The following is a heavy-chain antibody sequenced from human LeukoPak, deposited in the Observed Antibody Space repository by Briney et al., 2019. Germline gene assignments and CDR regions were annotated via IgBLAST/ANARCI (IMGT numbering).Heavy chain of an antibody. CDR1: AGSFSGYY. CDR3: ARQGYSSSWLPYYFDH. CDR2: INHSGST. J-gene: IGHJ4*02. D-gene: IGHD6-13*01. Sequence: PSETLSLAYAVDAGSFSGYYWSWVRQPPGKGLEWIGEINHSGSTNYNPSLKSRVTISVDTSKNQFSLKLSSVTAADTAVYYCARQGYSSSWLPYYFDHGGQGTRVPV. V-gene: IGHV4-34*01.